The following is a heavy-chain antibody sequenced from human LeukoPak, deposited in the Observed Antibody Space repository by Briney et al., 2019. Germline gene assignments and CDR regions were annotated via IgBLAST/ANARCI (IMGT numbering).Heavy chain of an antibody. CDR1: GGSISSYC. CDR3: ATQEMATIKFDY. Sequence: SETLSLTCTVSGGSISSYCWSWIRQPPGKGLEWIGYIYYSGSTNYNPSLKSRVTISVDTYKNQFSLKLSSVTAADTAVYYCATQEMATIKFDYWGQGTLVTVSS. D-gene: IGHD5-24*01. CDR2: IYYSGST. J-gene: IGHJ4*02. V-gene: IGHV4-59*01.